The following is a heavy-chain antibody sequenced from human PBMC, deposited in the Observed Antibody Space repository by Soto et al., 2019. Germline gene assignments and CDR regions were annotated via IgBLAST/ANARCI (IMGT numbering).Heavy chain of an antibody. D-gene: IGHD3-3*01. V-gene: IGHV4-34*01. J-gene: IGHJ4*02. CDR3: ARQDFWSGYDY. CDR2: INHSGST. CDR1: GGSFSGYY. Sequence: QVQLQQWGAGLLKPSETLSLTCAVYGGSFSGYYWSWIRQPPGKGLEWIGEINHSGSTNYNPSLKSRVTISVDTSKHQFSLKLSSVTAADTAVYYCARQDFWSGYDYWGQGTLVTVSS.